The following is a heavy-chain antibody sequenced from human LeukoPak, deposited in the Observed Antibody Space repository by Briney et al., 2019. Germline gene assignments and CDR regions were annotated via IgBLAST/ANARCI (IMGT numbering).Heavy chain of an antibody. CDR3: AETKGRAPFDS. CDR1: GDSISGTFY. Sequence: SETLSLTCTVSGDSISGTFYWTWIRQPAGKGLEWIGRVYASGSTNYNPSLKSRVTISVDTSKNQFSLKLDSVTAADTAVYYCAETKGRAPFDSWGQGT. J-gene: IGHJ5*01. CDR2: VYASGST. V-gene: IGHV4-61*02.